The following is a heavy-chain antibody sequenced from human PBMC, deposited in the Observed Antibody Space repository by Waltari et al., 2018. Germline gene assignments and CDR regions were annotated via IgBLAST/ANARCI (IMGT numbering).Heavy chain of an antibody. CDR2: INVDGGYI. Sequence: EVHLAESGGGVVQPGGSLRLSCTGSGFRFGDYWMLWARQAPGKGLEWVSRINVDGGYISYGDSVKGRFTISRDNAKNTVFLQLNSLRADDTAVYFCARKAGSGYPYGPFYYDNWGQGTLVTVSS. D-gene: IGHD5-12*01. V-gene: IGHV3-74*01. CDR3: ARKAGSGYPYGPFYYDN. CDR1: GFRFGDYW. J-gene: IGHJ4*02.